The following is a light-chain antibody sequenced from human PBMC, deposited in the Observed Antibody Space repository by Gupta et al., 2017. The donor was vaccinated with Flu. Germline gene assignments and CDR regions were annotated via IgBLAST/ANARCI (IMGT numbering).Light chain of an antibody. J-gene: IGLJ3*02. CDR2: NND. CDR1: SFNIGSNY. V-gene: IGLV1-47*01. CDR3: AAWDDSRSGWV. Sequence: SVLTQPPSASGSPGQSVTISCSGGSFNIGSNYVYWYQQFPGMAPKLLVYNNDQRPSGVPDRFSGSRSGTSASLTFSGLRAEDEADYHCAAWDDSRSGWVFGGGTKLTVL.